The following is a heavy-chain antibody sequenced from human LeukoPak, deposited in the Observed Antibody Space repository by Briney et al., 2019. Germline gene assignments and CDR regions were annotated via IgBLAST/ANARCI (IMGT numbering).Heavy chain of an antibody. CDR2: IYHSGST. D-gene: IGHD2-8*01. Sequence: SETLSLTCTVSGYSISSGYYWGWIRQPPGKGLEWIGSIYHSGSTYYNPSLKSRVTISVDTSKNQFSLKLSSVTAADTAVYYCARDQMDYYYYYMDVWGKGTTVTISS. J-gene: IGHJ6*03. V-gene: IGHV4-38-2*02. CDR3: ARDQMDYYYYYMDV. CDR1: GYSISSGYY.